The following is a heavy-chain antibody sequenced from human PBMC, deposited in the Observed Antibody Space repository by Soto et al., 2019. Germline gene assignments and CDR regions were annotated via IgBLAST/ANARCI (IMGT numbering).Heavy chain of an antibody. CDR1: GFTFSSYS. CDR2: IGGSSAHI. J-gene: IGHJ4*02. D-gene: IGHD2-8*01. V-gene: IGHV3-21*01. CDR3: ARTNGAYSNYFDY. Sequence: EVQLVESGGGLVKPGGSLRLSCAASGFTFSSYSMVWVRQAPEKGLGWVSSIGGSSAHIYYADSLKGRFTISRDNAKISLYLQMNSLRVDDTAVYYCARTNGAYSNYFDYWGQGTLVTVSS.